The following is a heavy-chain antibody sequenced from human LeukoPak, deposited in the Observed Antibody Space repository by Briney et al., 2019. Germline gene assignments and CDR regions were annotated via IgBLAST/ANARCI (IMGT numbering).Heavy chain of an antibody. CDR3: TRDRGAYNLYDY. CDR1: GFTFGDYA. J-gene: IGHJ4*02. D-gene: IGHD1-1*01. CDR2: IRSKAYDETA. V-gene: IGHV3-49*03. Sequence: HPGGSLRLSCTASGFTFGDYAMSWIRQAPGKGLEWVGFIRSKAYDETADYAASVKGRFTISRDDSKAIAYLQMNSLKTEDTAVYHCTRDRGAYNLYDYWGQGTLVTVSS.